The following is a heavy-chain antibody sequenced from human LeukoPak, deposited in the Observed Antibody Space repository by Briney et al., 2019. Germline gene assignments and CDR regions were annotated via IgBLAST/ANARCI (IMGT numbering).Heavy chain of an antibody. CDR1: GFTLNTYT. V-gene: IGHV3-48*01. Sequence: PGGSLRLSCAASGFTLNTYTMNWVRQPPGKGLEWVSNIGTSSTTIYYADSEKGRFTISRENAKNSLYLQMNSLRPGDTAVYYCARVSYSSGWYDGYFDLWGRGTLVTVSS. J-gene: IGHJ2*01. CDR2: IGTSSTTI. CDR3: ARVSYSSGWYDGYFDL. D-gene: IGHD6-19*01.